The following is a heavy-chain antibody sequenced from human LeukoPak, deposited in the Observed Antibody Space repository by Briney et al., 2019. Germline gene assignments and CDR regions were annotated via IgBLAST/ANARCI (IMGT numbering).Heavy chain of an antibody. CDR3: ARSPPRFGMDV. CDR1: GFRFNNYD. J-gene: IGHJ6*02. Sequence: PGGSLRLSCAAAGFRFNNYDIQLVRQAPGKGLEWVAIISYDETKEYYADSVKGRFTISRDKSTNTLYLQMNSLRTEDTSVYYCARSPPRFGMDVWGQGTTVTVTS. CDR2: ISYDETKE. V-gene: IGHV3-30*03.